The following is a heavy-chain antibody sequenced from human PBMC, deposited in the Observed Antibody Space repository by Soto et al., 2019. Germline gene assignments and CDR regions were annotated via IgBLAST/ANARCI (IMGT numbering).Heavy chain of an antibody. J-gene: IGHJ4*02. Sequence: SGPTLVNPTQTLTLSCTFSGLSLSTGVVGVGRLRQPPGKALEGLAFIYWNDDKRYHPSLKTRLTIPKDTSNNLVVLTMTDMHGVDTATYFCALRPAGSSTGWDPEIFNYCRKGSLGTIS. CDR3: ALRPAGSSTGWDPEIFNY. D-gene: IGHD6-19*01. CDR1: GLSLSTGVVG. V-gene: IGHV2-5*01. CDR2: IYWNDDK.